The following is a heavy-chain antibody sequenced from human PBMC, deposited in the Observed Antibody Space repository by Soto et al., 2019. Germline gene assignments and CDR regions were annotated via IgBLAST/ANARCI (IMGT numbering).Heavy chain of an antibody. CDR2: INPSGGST. Sequence: GASVKVSCKSSAYTFTNYYIHWVLQAPGQGLEWMGIINPSGGSTSYAQKFQGRVTMTRDTSTSTVYMELSSLRSEDTAVYYCATETEYYDILTGYYKERYYGMDVWGQGTTVTVSS. CDR3: ATETEYYDILTGYYKERYYGMDV. J-gene: IGHJ6*02. D-gene: IGHD3-9*01. V-gene: IGHV1-46*01. CDR1: AYTFTNYY.